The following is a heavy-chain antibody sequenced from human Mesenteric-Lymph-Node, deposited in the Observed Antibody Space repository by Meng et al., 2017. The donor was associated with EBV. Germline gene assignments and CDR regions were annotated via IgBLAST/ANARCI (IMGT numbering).Heavy chain of an antibody. Sequence: QLQLQESGPGRVKPSETRALTCTVSCDSISGSYCWNWIRQPPGKELEWIGSVFYSGATYYNPSLESRVTISVDTSRNHFSLKVTSVTAADTAIYYCARDELMVRGLFDSWGQGALVTVSS. CDR3: ARDELMVRGLFDS. J-gene: IGHJ4*02. CDR2: VFYSGAT. CDR1: CDSISGSYC. D-gene: IGHD3-10*01. V-gene: IGHV4-39*07.